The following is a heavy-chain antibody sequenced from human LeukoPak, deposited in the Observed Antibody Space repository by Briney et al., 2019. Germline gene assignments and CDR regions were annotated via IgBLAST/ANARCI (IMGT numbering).Heavy chain of an antibody. Sequence: SETLSLTCAVYGGSFSGYYWSWIRQPPGKGLEWIGEINHSGSTNYTPSLKSRVTMSVDTSKNQFSLKLSSVTAADTAVYYCARLTGYSSESWFDPWGQGTLVTVSS. D-gene: IGHD3-9*01. V-gene: IGHV4-34*01. CDR3: ARLTGYSSESWFDP. J-gene: IGHJ5*02. CDR1: GGSFSGYY. CDR2: INHSGST.